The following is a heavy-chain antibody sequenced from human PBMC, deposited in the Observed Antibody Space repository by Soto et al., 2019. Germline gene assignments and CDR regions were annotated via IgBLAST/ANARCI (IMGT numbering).Heavy chain of an antibody. J-gene: IGHJ6*03. D-gene: IGHD4-17*01. CDR1: GFTFSSYG. CDR3: ARDSHGDYAAYMDV. CDR2: IWYDGSNK. Sequence: QVQLVESGGGVVQPGRSLRLSCAASGFTFSSYGMHWVRQAPGKGLEWVAVIWYDGSNKYYADSVKGRFTISRDNSKNTLYLQMNSLRAEDTAVYYCARDSHGDYAAYMDVWGKGTTVTVSS. V-gene: IGHV3-33*01.